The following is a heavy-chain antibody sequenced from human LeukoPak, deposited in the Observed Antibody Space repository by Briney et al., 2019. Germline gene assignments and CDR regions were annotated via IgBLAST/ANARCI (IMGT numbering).Heavy chain of an antibody. D-gene: IGHD1-26*01. Sequence: PGGSLRLSCVASGFTFSSYSMNWVRQAPGKGLEWVSSISSSSSYIYYADSVKGRFTISRDNAKNSLYLQMNSLRTEDTALYYCTSSGSYYVFDSWGQGTLVTVSS. CDR1: GFTFSSYS. J-gene: IGHJ4*02. V-gene: IGHV3-21*04. CDR2: ISSSSSYI. CDR3: TSSGSYYVFDS.